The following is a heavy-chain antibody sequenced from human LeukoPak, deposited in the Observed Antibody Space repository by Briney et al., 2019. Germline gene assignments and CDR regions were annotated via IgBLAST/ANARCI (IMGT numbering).Heavy chain of an antibody. D-gene: IGHD3-9*01. J-gene: IGHJ5*02. CDR2: IRYDGSNK. V-gene: IGHV3-30*02. CDR3: AKDHLSRYFDWRGNWFDP. CDR1: GFTFSSYG. Sequence: GGSLGLSCAASGFTFSSYGMHWVRQAPGKGLEWVAFIRYDGSNKYYADSVKGRFTISRDNSKNTLYLQMNSLRAEDTAVYYCAKDHLSRYFDWRGNWFDPWGQGTLVTVSS.